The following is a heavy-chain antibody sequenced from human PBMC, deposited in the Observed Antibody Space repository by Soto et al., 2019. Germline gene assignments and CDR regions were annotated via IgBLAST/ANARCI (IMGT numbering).Heavy chain of an antibody. CDR3: ARAPLGYCSSTSCYYYYGMDV. CDR1: GGTFSSYA. V-gene: IGHV1-69*01. CDR2: IIPIFGTA. Sequence: QVQLVQSGAEVKKPGSSVKVSGKASGGTFSSYAISWVRQAPGQGLEWMGAIIPIFGTANYAQKFQGRVTITADESTCTAYVELSSLRSEDTAVYYCARAPLGYCSSTSCYYYYGMDVWGQGTTVTVSS. D-gene: IGHD2-2*01. J-gene: IGHJ6*02.